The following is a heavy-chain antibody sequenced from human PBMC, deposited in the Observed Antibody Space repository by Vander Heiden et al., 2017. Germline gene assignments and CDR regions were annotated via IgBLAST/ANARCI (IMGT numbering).Heavy chain of an antibody. V-gene: IGHV1-8*01. CDR3: ARLGYGYIYYYDGMDV. Sequence: QATGQGLEWMGWMNPNSGNTGYAQKSQGRGTMTRNTSISTAYSELSRLRSEDKGVYYGARLGYGYIYYYDGMDVWGQGTTVTVSS. D-gene: IGHD5-18*01. CDR2: MNPNSGNT. J-gene: IGHJ6*02.